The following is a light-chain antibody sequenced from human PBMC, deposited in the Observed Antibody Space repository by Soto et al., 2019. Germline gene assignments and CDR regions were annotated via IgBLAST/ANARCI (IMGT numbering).Light chain of an antibody. J-gene: IGKJ4*01. V-gene: IGKV3-20*01. CDR1: ESVVSSY. Sequence: EIVLTQSPGTLSLSPGERATLSCRATESVVSSYLAWYQLKPGQAPRLLIYDASSRATGIPDRFSGSGSGTDFTLTISRLEPEDFAVYYCQQYGSSPPITFGGGTKVDIK. CDR3: QQYGSSPPIT. CDR2: DAS.